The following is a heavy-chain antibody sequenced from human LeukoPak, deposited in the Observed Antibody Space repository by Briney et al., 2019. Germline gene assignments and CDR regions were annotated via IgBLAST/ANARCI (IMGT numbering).Heavy chain of an antibody. Sequence: SVKVSCKASGGTFSSYAISWVRQAPGQGLEWMGRIIPILGIANYAQKFQGRVTITADKSTSTAYMELSSLRSEDTAVYYCARDHLDENLPVLANWFDPWGQGTLVAVSS. CDR2: IIPILGIA. V-gene: IGHV1-69*04. D-gene: IGHD3/OR15-3a*01. J-gene: IGHJ5*02. CDR3: ARDHLDENLPVLANWFDP. CDR1: GGTFSSYA.